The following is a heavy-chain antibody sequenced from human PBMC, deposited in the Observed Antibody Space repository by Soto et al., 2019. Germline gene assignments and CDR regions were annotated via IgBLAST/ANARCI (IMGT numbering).Heavy chain of an antibody. D-gene: IGHD2-8*01. V-gene: IGHV1-8*01. CDR3: ARGIKSGVSPRWFDP. J-gene: IGHJ5*02. CDR1: GYIFTNYD. CDR2: INPNSGNT. Sequence: ASVKVSCKASGYIFTNYDIKWVRQATGQGLEYLGWINPNSGNTGYVQKFQGRVTMPRNTSINTAYMELSSLRSEDTAVYYCARGIKSGVSPRWFDPWGQGTLVTVSS.